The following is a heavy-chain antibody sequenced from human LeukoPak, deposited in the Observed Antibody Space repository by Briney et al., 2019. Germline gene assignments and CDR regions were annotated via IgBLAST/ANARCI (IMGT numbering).Heavy chain of an antibody. V-gene: IGHV3-23*01. CDR1: GFTFSSYA. J-gene: IGHJ4*02. CDR2: ISGSGVST. Sequence: GGSLRLSCAASGFTFSSYAMNWVRQAPGKGLEWVSTISGSGVSTHYADSVKGRFTISRDNSKNTVYLQMNSLRGEDTAVYYCAKVWITMVRGAPFDYWGQGTLVTVSS. D-gene: IGHD3-10*01. CDR3: AKVWITMVRGAPFDY.